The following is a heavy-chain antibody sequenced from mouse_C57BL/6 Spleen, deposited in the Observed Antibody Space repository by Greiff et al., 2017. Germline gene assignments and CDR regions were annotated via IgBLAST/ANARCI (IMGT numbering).Heavy chain of an antibody. CDR1: GFTFSDYG. V-gene: IGHV5-17*01. Sequence: EVMLVESGGGLVKPGGSLKLSCAASGFTFSDYGMHWVRQAPEKGLEWVAYISSGSSTIYYADTVKGRFTISRDNAKNTLFLQMTSLRSEDTTMYYCARALRGYAMDYWGQGTSVTVSS. CDR2: ISSGSSTI. D-gene: IGHD1-1*01. CDR3: ARALRGYAMDY. J-gene: IGHJ4*01.